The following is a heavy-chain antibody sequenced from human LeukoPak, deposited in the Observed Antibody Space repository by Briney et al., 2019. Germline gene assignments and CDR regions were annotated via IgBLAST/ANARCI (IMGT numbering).Heavy chain of an antibody. J-gene: IGHJ4*02. D-gene: IGHD3-9*01. CDR1: GYTFTSYA. CDR3: ARSVEYFDWFRY. Sequence: ASVKVSCKASGYTFTSYAMHWVRQAPGQRLEWMGWINAGNGNTKYSQKFQGRVTITRDTSASTAYMELSSLRSEDTAVYYCARSVEYFDWFRYWGQGTLVTVSS. CDR2: INAGNGNT. V-gene: IGHV1-3*01.